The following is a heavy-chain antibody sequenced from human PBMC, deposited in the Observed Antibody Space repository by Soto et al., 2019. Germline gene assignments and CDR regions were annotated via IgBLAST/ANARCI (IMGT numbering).Heavy chain of an antibody. V-gene: IGHV4-59*01. D-gene: IGHD1-7*01. CDR2: IYYSGRT. CDR1: GGSISSYY. CDR3: AREGLTGTIGLYYYYGLDV. Sequence: QVQLQESGPGLVKPSETLSLTCTVSGGSISSYYWNWIRQPPGKGLEWIGYIYYSGRTNYNSSLNGRVTISVDTSKNQFSLKLSSVTAADTAVYYCAREGLTGTIGLYYYYGLDVWGQGTTVTVSS. J-gene: IGHJ6*02.